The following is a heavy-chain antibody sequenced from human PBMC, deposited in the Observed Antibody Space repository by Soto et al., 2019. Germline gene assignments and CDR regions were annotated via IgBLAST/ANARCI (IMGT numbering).Heavy chain of an antibody. V-gene: IGHV3-49*03. CDR1: GFTFGDNA. Sequence: EAQLVESGGDLVQPGRSLRLSCTASGFTFGDNAMSWFRQAPGKGLEWVGFIRSKAYGGTIEYAASVKGRFTISRDDSKSVAYLQMNSLQTEDTALYFCTRGWIFGPLINWFDPWGQGTLVTVSS. D-gene: IGHD3-3*01. J-gene: IGHJ5*02. CDR2: IRSKAYGGTI. CDR3: TRGWIFGPLINWFDP.